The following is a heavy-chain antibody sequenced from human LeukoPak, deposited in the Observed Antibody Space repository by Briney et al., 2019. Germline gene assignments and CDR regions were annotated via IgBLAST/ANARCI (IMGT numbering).Heavy chain of an antibody. CDR2: ISAYNGNT. J-gene: IGHJ4*02. V-gene: IGHV1-18*01. CDR1: GYTFTSYG. Sequence: ASVKVSCKASGYTFTSYGISWVRQAPGQGLEWMGWISAYNGNTNYAQKLQGRVTMTTDTSTSTAYMELRSLRSDDTAVYYCARDQINYDYVWGSYPFDYWGQGTLVTVSS. CDR3: ARDQINYDYVWGSYPFDY. D-gene: IGHD3-16*02.